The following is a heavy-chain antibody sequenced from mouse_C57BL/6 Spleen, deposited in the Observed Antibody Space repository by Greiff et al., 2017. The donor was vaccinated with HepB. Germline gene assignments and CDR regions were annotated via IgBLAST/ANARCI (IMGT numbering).Heavy chain of an antibody. D-gene: IGHD2-5*01. CDR3: TMDYSKAWFAY. J-gene: IGHJ3*01. CDR1: GYTFTDYE. CDR2: IDPETGGT. V-gene: IGHV1-15*01. Sequence: VKLQESGAELVRPGASVTLSCKASGYTFTDYEMHWVKQTPVHGLEWIGAIDPETGGTAYNQKFKGKAILTADKSSSTAYMELRSLTSEDSAVYYCTMDYSKAWFAYWGQGTLVTVSA.